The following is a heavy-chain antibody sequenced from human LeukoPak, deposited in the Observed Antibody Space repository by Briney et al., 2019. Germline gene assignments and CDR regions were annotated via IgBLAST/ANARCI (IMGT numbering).Heavy chain of an antibody. D-gene: IGHD2-2*01. J-gene: IGHJ5*02. CDR1: GFTFSSYA. CDR2: ISYDGSNK. Sequence: GGSLRLSCAASGFTFSSYAMHWVRQAPGKGLEWVAVISYDGSNKYYADSVKGRFTISRDNSKNTLYLQMNSLRAEDTAVYYCARDRGIVVVPAAVPTPNWFDPWGQGTLVTVSS. CDR3: ARDRGIVVVPAAVPTPNWFDP. V-gene: IGHV3-30-3*01.